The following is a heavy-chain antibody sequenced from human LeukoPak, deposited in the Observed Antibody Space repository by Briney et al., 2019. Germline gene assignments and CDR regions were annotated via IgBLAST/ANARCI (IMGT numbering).Heavy chain of an antibody. V-gene: IGHV4-34*01. CDR1: GGSFSGYY. CDR3: ARGQWWDLQRIWFDP. Sequence: SETLSLTCAVYGGSFSGYYWSWIRQPPGKGLEWIGEINHSGSTNYNPSLKSRVTMSIDTSKNQFSLKLNSVTAADTAIYYCARGQWWDLQRIWFDPWGQGTLVTVSS. J-gene: IGHJ5*02. D-gene: IGHD2-15*01. CDR2: INHSGST.